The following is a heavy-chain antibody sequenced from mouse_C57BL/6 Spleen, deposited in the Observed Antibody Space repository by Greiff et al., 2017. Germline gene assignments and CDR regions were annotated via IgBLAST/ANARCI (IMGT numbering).Heavy chain of an antibody. CDR3: ARYDYGSSYDWYFDV. D-gene: IGHD1-1*01. CDR2: IRNKANGYTT. J-gene: IGHJ1*03. V-gene: IGHV7-3*01. Sequence: EVNVVESGGGLVQPGGSLSLSCAASGFTFPDYYMSWVRQPPGKALEWLGFIRNKANGYTTEYSASVKGRFTISRDNSQSILYLQMNALRAEDSATYYCARYDYGSSYDWYFDVWGTGTTVTVSS. CDR1: GFTFPDYY.